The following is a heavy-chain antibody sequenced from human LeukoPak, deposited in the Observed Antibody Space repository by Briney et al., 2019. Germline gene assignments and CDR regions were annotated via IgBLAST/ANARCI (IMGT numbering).Heavy chain of an antibody. CDR2: ISGSGGST. V-gene: IGHV3-23*01. J-gene: IGHJ4*02. D-gene: IGHD6-13*01. Sequence: GSLSLSCAASGFTFSSYAMSWVRQAPGKGLEWVSAISGSGGSTYYADSVKGRFTISRDNSKNTLYLQMNSLRAEDTAVYYCAKGGSSWYPFDYWGQGTLVTVSS. CDR3: AKGGSSWYPFDY. CDR1: GFTFSSYA.